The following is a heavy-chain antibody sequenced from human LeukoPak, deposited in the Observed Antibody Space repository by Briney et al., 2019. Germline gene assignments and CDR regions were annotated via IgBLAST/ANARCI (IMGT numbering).Heavy chain of an antibody. Sequence: NPSETLSLTCTVSGGSISSGGYYWSWIRQAPGKGLEWVSYISASGNTIYYADSVKGRFTISRDNAKNSLFLQMNNLRAEDTAVFYCARAPGYCSSTSCLYFDYWGQGALVTVSS. CDR3: ARAPGYCSSTSCLYFDY. CDR1: GGSISSGGYY. D-gene: IGHD2-2*01. V-gene: IGHV3-11*01. CDR2: ISASGNTI. J-gene: IGHJ4*02.